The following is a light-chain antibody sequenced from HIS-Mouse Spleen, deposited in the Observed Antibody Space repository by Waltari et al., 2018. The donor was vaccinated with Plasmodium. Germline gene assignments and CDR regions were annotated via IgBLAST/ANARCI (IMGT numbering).Light chain of an antibody. J-gene: IGLJ3*02. CDR2: GKN. CDR3: NSRDSSGNHWV. Sequence: SSELTQDPAVSVALGQTVRITCHGDSLRSYYASWYQQKPGQAPVLVIYGKNNRPSGIPERFSVSSSGNTASLTITGAQAEDEADYYCNSRDSSGNHWVFGGGTKLTVL. V-gene: IGLV3-19*01. CDR1: SLRSYY.